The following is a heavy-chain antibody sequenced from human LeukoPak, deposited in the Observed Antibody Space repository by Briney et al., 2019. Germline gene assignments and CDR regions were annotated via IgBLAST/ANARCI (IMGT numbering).Heavy chain of an antibody. CDR2: ISSSSSTI. Sequence: GGSLRLSCAASGFTFNKYPMSWVRQAPGKGLEWVSYISSSSSTIYYADSVKGRFTISRDNAKNSLYLQMNSLRAEDTAVYYCARVAVTVTPIVVVIYLVDYWGQGTLVTVSS. V-gene: IGHV3-48*01. CDR3: ARVAVTVTPIVVVIYLVDY. CDR1: GFTFNKYP. D-gene: IGHD3-22*01. J-gene: IGHJ4*02.